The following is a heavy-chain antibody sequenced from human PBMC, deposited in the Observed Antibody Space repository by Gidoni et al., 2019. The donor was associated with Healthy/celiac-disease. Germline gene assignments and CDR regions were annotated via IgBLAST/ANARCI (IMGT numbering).Heavy chain of an antibody. CDR3: ARTPGVVPAARTWFDP. J-gene: IGHJ5*02. CDR1: GGSISSRSYY. D-gene: IGHD2-2*01. CDR2: IYYSGST. Sequence: QLQLQESGPGLVQPSETLSLTCTVSGGSISSRSYYWGWIRQPPGKGLDGIGSIYYSGSTYDNLSLNSRVTISVDTSKNQFSLKLSSVTAADTAVYYCARTPGVVPAARTWFDPWGQGTLVTVSS. V-gene: IGHV4-39*07.